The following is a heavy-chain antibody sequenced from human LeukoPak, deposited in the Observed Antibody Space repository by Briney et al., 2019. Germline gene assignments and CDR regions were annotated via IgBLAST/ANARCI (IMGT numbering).Heavy chain of an antibody. Sequence: GASVKVSCKASGGTFSSYAISWVRQAPGQGLEWMGGIIPIFGTANYAQKFQGRVTITADESTSTAYIELSSLRSEDTAVYYCARQSERWLQSGDFDYWGQGTLVTVSS. V-gene: IGHV1-69*13. D-gene: IGHD5-24*01. J-gene: IGHJ4*02. CDR3: ARQSERWLQSGDFDY. CDR1: GGTFSSYA. CDR2: IIPIFGTA.